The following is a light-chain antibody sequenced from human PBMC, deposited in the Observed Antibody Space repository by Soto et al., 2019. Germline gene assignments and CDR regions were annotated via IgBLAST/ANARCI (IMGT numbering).Light chain of an antibody. Sequence: EIVLTQSPGTLSLSPGERATLSCRASQSLSTSYLAWYQQKPGQAPRLLIYGASSRATGIPARFSGSGSGTDFTLTISRLQPEDFAVYYCQQYDGSPPITFGQGTRLEI. J-gene: IGKJ5*01. CDR2: GAS. CDR1: QSLSTSY. CDR3: QQYDGSPPIT. V-gene: IGKV3-20*01.